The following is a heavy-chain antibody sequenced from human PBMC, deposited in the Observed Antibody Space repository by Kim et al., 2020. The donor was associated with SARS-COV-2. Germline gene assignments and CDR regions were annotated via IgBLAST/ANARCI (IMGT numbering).Heavy chain of an antibody. D-gene: IGHD6-13*01. J-gene: IGHJ4*02. CDR3: ARAPYSSSWYAFDY. V-gene: IGHV4-31*02. Sequence: NPSLKSRVTISVDTSKNQFSLKLSSVTAADTAVYYCARAPYSSSWYAFDYWGQGTLVTVSS.